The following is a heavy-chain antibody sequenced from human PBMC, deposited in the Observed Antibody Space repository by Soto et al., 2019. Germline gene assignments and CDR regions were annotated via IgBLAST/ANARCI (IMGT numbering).Heavy chain of an antibody. CDR1: GFTFGDYA. V-gene: IGHV3-49*04. CDR3: TAGKLYPSLDFDY. D-gene: IGHD2-8*01. CDR2: IRSKAYGGTT. Sequence: EVQLVESGGGLVQPVRSLRLSCTASGFTFGDYAMSWVRQAPGKGLEWVGFIRSKAYGGTTEYAASVQGRFTISRDDSKSIAYLQMNSLKTEDTAVYYCTAGKLYPSLDFDYWGQGTLVTVSS. J-gene: IGHJ4*02.